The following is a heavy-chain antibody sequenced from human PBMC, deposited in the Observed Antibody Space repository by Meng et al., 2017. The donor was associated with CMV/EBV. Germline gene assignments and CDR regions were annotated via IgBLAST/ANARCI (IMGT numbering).Heavy chain of an antibody. CDR1: GGTFSSYA. Sequence: SVKVSCKASGGTFSSYAISWVRQAPGQGLEWMGGIIPIFGTANYAQKFQGRVTITTDESTSTAYMELSRLRSDDTAVYYCARESTYCSSTSCYYYYGMDVWGQGTTVTVSS. CDR3: ARESTYCSSTSCYYYYGMDV. D-gene: IGHD2-2*01. CDR2: IIPIFGTA. J-gene: IGHJ6*02. V-gene: IGHV1-69*05.